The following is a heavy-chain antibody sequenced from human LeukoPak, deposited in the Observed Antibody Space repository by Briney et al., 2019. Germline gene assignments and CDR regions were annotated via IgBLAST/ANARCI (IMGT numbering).Heavy chain of an antibody. CDR1: GFTFSSYS. D-gene: IGHD3-3*01. V-gene: IGHV3-21*01. Sequence: GGSLRLSCAASGFTFSSYSMNWVRQAPGKGLEWVSSISTSSSYIYHADSVKGRFTISRDNAKNSLYLQMNGLRAEDTAVYYCARDRGETYDFWSGSPPNWFDPWGQGTLVTVSS. CDR2: ISTSSSYI. CDR3: ARDRGETYDFWSGSPPNWFDP. J-gene: IGHJ5*02.